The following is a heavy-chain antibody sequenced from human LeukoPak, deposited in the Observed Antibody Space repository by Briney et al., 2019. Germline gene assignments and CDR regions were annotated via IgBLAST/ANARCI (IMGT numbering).Heavy chain of an antibody. V-gene: IGHV4-4*02. CDR3: ARKDWNDVRAFDT. J-gene: IGHJ3*02. CDR1: GFTFSSYW. Sequence: PGGSLRLSCAASGFTFSSYWMSWVRQPPGKGLEWIGEIYHGGNTNYNPSLKSRVTISVDKSKSEFSLKVTSVTAADTAVYYCARKDWNDVRAFDTWGQGTMVTVSS. CDR2: IYHGGNT. D-gene: IGHD1-1*01.